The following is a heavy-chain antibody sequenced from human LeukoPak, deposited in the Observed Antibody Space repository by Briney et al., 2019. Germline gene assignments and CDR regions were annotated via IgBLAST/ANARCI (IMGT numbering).Heavy chain of an antibody. CDR1: GFTFSSSG. D-gene: IGHD4-17*01. V-gene: IGHV3-23*01. CDR2: INGGGGSI. CDR3: AKRTRGGDSDY. Sequence: GRSLRLSCAASGFTFSSSGMTWVRQAPGKGLEWVASINGGGGSIFHADSVKGRFTISRDNSKNTLYLQMNSLRAEDTAMYYCAKRTRGGDSDYWGQGILVTVSS. J-gene: IGHJ4*02.